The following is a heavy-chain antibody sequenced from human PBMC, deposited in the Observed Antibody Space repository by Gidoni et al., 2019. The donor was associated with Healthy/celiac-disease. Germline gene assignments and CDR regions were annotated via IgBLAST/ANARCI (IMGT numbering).Heavy chain of an antibody. CDR2: ISYDGSNK. CDR1: GFTFSSYG. Sequence: QVQLVESGGGVVQPGRSLRLSCAASGFTFSSYGMHWVRQAPGKGLEWVAVISYDGSNKYYADSVKGRFTISRDNSKNTLYLQMNSLRAEDTAVYYCAKDRSSSWPYNWFDPWGQGTLVTVSS. D-gene: IGHD6-13*01. V-gene: IGHV3-30*18. CDR3: AKDRSSSWPYNWFDP. J-gene: IGHJ5*02.